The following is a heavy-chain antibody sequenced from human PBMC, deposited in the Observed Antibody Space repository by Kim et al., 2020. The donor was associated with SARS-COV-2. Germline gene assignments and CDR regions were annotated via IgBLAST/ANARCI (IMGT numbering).Heavy chain of an antibody. V-gene: IGHV3-48*03. J-gene: IGHJ4*02. CDR1: GFTFSSYE. Sequence: GGSLRLSCAASGFTFSSYEMNWVRQAPGKGLEWVSYISSSGSTIYYADSVKGRFTISRDNAKNSLYLQMNSLRAEDTAVYYCARGGTLYYFDYWGQGTLVTVSS. D-gene: IGHD1-7*01. CDR2: ISSSGSTI. CDR3: ARGGTLYYFDY.